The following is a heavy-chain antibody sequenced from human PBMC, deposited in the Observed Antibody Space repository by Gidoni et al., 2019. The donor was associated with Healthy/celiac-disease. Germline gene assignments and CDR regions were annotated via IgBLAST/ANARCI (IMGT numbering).Heavy chain of an antibody. CDR2: ISGSGGST. Sequence: EVQLLESGGGLVQPGGSLRLSCAASGFTFSSYAMSWVRQAPGKGLEWVSAISGSGGSTYYADSVKGRFTISRDNSKNTLYLQMNSLRAEDTAVYYCAKDVRYCSSTSCYERDYWGQGTLVTVSS. CDR3: AKDVRYCSSTSCYERDY. D-gene: IGHD2-2*01. CDR1: GFTFSSYA. V-gene: IGHV3-23*01. J-gene: IGHJ4*02.